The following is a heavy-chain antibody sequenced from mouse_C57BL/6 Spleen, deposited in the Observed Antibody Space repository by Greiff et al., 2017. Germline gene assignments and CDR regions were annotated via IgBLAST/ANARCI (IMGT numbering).Heavy chain of an antibody. D-gene: IGHD1-1*01. J-gene: IGHJ1*03. CDR3: ARGPLRYPWYFDV. CDR2: INPSSGYT. V-gene: IGHV1-4*01. CDR1: GYTFTSYT. Sequence: VQLQQSGAELARPGASVKMSCKASGYTFTSYTMHWVKQRPGQGLEWIGYINPSSGYTKYNQKFKDKATLTAAKSSSTAYMQLSSLTSEDSAVYYCARGPLRYPWYFDVWGTGTTVTVSS.